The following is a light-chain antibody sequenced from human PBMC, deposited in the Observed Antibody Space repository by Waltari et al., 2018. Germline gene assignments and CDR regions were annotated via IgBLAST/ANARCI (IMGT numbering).Light chain of an antibody. Sequence: QSALTQPASVSGSPGQSITISCTGTSSDVGFYNYVSWYQQHPGKAPKHMLYDVSGRPSGVSNRFSGSKSGNTASLTISGLQADDEADYYCNSYAGSSSWVFGGGTKLTVL. CDR1: SSDVGFYNY. V-gene: IGLV2-14*01. J-gene: IGLJ3*02. CDR2: DVS. CDR3: NSYAGSSSWV.